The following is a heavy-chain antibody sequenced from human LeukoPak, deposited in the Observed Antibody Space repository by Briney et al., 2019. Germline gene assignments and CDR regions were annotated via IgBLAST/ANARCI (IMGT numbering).Heavy chain of an antibody. D-gene: IGHD3-22*01. J-gene: IGHJ1*01. Sequence: KPSETLSLTCAVYGGSFSDYSWSWMRQPPGKGLEWIGEINHSGSTNYNPSLKSRVTISVDTSKNQFSLKLSSVTAADTAVYYCAYSSGYQQHWGQGTLVTVSS. CDR3: AYSSGYQQH. CDR2: INHSGST. V-gene: IGHV4-34*01. CDR1: GGSFSDYS.